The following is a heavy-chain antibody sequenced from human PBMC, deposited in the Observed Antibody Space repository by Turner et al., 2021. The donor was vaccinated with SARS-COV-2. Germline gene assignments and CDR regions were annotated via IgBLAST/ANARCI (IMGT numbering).Heavy chain of an antibody. CDR1: GFTFSSYS. CDR2: ISRRISYI. Sequence: EVQLVESGGGLVKPGGSLRLSCSASGFTFSSYSMNWVRQAPGKGLEWVSSISRRISYIYYADSVKGRFTISRDNAKNSLYLQMTSLRAEDTAVYYCARGDYFWSGYSNYGMDVWGQGTTVTVSS. J-gene: IGHJ6*02. CDR3: ARGDYFWSGYSNYGMDV. V-gene: IGHV3-21*01. D-gene: IGHD3-3*01.